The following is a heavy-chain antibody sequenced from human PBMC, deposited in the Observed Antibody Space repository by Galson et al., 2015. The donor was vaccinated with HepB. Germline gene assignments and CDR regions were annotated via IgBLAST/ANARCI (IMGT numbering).Heavy chain of an antibody. D-gene: IGHD3-10*01. CDR3: AKELWFGELLI. V-gene: IGHV3-23*01. Sequence: SLRLSCAASGFTFGDYAMSWVRQAPGKGLEWVSAISGSGGSTYYADSVKGRFTISRDNSKNTLYLQMNSLRAEDTAVYYCAKELWFGELLIWGQGTLVTVSS. CDR1: GFTFGDYA. CDR2: ISGSGGST. J-gene: IGHJ4*02.